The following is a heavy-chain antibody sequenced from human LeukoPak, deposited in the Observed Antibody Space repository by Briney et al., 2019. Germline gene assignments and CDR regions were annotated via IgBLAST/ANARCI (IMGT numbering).Heavy chain of an antibody. J-gene: IGHJ4*02. V-gene: IGHV3-30*04. CDR2: ISYDGSNK. CDR3: ARGGAGYYDSSGYY. CDR1: GFTFSSYA. Sequence: GGSLRLSCAASGFTFSSYAMHWVRQAPGKGLEWVAVISYDGSNKYYADSVKGRFTISRDNSKNTLYLQMNSLRAEDTAVYYCARGGAGYYDSSGYYWGQGTLVTVSS. D-gene: IGHD3-22*01.